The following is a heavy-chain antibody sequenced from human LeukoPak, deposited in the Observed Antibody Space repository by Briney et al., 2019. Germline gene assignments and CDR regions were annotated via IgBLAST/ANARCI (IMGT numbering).Heavy chain of an antibody. Sequence: GGSLRLSCAASGFTFSSYWMHWVRQAPGKGLVWVSRINSDGSSTSYADSVKGRFTISRDNAKNTLYVQMNSLRAEDTAVYYCARGQAGYNPAFDYWGQGTLVTVSS. CDR3: ARGQAGYNPAFDY. CDR2: INSDGSST. V-gene: IGHV3-74*01. CDR1: GFTFSSYW. J-gene: IGHJ4*02. D-gene: IGHD5-24*01.